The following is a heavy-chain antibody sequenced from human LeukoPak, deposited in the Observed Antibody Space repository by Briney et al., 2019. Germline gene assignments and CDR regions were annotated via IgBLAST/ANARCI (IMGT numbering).Heavy chain of an antibody. CDR1: GGSFSGYY. D-gene: IGHD6-13*01. Sequence: SETLSLTCTVYGGSFSGYYWSWIRQPPGKGLEWIGEINHSGSTNYNPSLKRRVTMSLDTSKNHFSVKLSSVTAADTAVYYCARSISGYSSSYLVWGQGALVTVSS. CDR2: INHSGST. CDR3: ARSISGYSSSYLV. J-gene: IGHJ4*02. V-gene: IGHV4-34*01.